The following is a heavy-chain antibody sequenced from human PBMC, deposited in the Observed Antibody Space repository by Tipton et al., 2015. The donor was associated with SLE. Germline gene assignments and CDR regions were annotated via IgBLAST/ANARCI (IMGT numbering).Heavy chain of an antibody. Sequence: TLSLTCAVYGGSFSGYYWSWIRQPPGKGLEWIGEINHSGSTNYNPSLKSRVTISVDTSKNQFSLKLSSVTAADTAVHYCARISGSSSNFDYWGQGTLVTVSS. J-gene: IGHJ4*02. D-gene: IGHD6-6*01. CDR1: GGSFSGYY. CDR3: ARISGSSSNFDY. CDR2: INHSGST. V-gene: IGHV4-34*01.